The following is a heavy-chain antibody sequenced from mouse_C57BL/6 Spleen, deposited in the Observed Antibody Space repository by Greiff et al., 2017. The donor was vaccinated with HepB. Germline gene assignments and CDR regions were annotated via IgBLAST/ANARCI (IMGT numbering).Heavy chain of an antibody. Sequence: VQLVESGAELVKPGASVKMSCKASGYTFTTYPIEWMKQNHGKSLEWIGNFHPYNDDTKYNEKFKGKSTLTVEKSSSPVYLEIRRLPSDDSAVYYCARGGITTKYVDVWGKGTTVTVSS. CDR1: GYTFTTYP. V-gene: IGHV1-47*01. D-gene: IGHD1-2*01. CDR3: ARGGITTKYVDV. J-gene: IGHJ1*03. CDR2: FHPYNDDT.